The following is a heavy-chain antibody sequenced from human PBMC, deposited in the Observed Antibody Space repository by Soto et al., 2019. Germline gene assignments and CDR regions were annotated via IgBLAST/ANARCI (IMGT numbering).Heavy chain of an antibody. D-gene: IGHD3-10*01. J-gene: IGHJ6*02. CDR3: IKDVAPGGADV. V-gene: IGHV3-9*02. Sequence: GGSLRLACVDSGFTSSNYAMHWVRQVPGKGLEWVSGIYLNSGRIDYADSVKGRFTTSRDNAKHSLYLQMDSLTTEDTALYHCIKDVAPGGADVWGQGTTVTVSS. CDR2: IYLNSGRI. CDR1: GFTSSNYA.